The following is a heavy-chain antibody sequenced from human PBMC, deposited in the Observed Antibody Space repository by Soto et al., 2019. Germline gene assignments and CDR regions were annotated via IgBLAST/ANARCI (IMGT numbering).Heavy chain of an antibody. J-gene: IGHJ4*02. CDR3: ARVSAYDFWSGYPDY. D-gene: IGHD3-3*01. CDR2: IYHSGST. V-gene: IGHV4-30-2*01. Sequence: SETLSLTCAVSCGSISSGGYSWSWIRQPPGKGLEWIGYIYHSGSTYYNPSLKSRVTISVDRSKNQFSLKLSSVTAADTAVYYCARVSAYDFWSGYPDYWGQGTLVTVSS. CDR1: CGSISSGGYS.